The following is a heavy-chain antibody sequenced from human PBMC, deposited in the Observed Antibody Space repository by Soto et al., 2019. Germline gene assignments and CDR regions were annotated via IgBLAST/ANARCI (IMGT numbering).Heavy chain of an antibody. CDR3: TGSYSSGWYYGMDV. CDR2: IRSKAYGGTT. CDR1: GFTFGDYA. Sequence: RGGSLRLSCTASGFTFGDYAMSWVRQAPGKGLEWVGFIRSKAYGGTTEYAASVKGRFTISRDDSKSIAYLQMNSLKTEDTAVYYCTGSYSSGWYYGMDVWGQGTTVTVSS. V-gene: IGHV3-49*04. J-gene: IGHJ6*02. D-gene: IGHD6-19*01.